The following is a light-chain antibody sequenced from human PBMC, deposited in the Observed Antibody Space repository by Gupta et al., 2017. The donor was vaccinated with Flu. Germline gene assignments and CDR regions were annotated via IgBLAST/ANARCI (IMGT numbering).Light chain of an antibody. Sequence: DIVMTQSPLSLPVTPGEPASISCRSSQRLVHSNGANYLEWYLQKPGQSPQLLIYLGSNRASGVPDRFSGSVSGTDFTRKISRVEAEDVGVYYCAQVLQNPWTFGQGTKVEIK. CDR2: LGS. CDR3: AQVLQNPWT. V-gene: IGKV2-28*01. CDR1: QRLVHSNGANY. J-gene: IGKJ1*01.